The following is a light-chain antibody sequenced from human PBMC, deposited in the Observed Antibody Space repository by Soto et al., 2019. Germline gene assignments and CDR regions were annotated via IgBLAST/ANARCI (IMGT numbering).Light chain of an antibody. CDR2: WAS. CDR1: QNILYSSNNKNY. CDR3: QQYYDTPYT. J-gene: IGKJ2*01. Sequence: DIVMTQSPDSLAVSLGERATINCKSSQNILYSSNNKNYLAWYQQKPGQPPNLLIYWASTRESGVPDRFSGSGSGTDFTLTISSLQAEDVAVYYCQQYYDTPYTFGQGTKLEIK. V-gene: IGKV4-1*01.